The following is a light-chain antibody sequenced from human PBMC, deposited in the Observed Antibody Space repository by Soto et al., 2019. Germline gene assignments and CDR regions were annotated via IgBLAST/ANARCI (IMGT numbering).Light chain of an antibody. J-gene: IGLJ2*01. CDR2: GNN. CDR3: QSYDSSLSGYVI. CDR1: SSNIGTPYD. V-gene: IGLV1-40*01. Sequence: QSVLTQPPSVSGAPGLRVTISCTGSSSNIGTPYDVHWYQQLPGTAPKLLIYGNNNRPSGVPDRFSGSKSGTSASLAITGLQAEDEADYYCQSYDSSLSGYVIFGGGTKLTVL.